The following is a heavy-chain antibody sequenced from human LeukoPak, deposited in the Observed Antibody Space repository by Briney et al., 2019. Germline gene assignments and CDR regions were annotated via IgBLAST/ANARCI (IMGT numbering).Heavy chain of an antibody. D-gene: IGHD3-22*01. CDR3: ADHYYDSSGYYEYFDY. V-gene: IGHV1-69*02. Sequence: SVKVSCKASGGTFSSYTISWVRQAPGQGLEWMGRIIPILGIANYAQKFQGRVTITGDKSTSTAYMELSSLRSEDTAVYYCADHYYDSSGYYEYFDYWGQGTLVTVSS. CDR2: IIPILGIA. CDR1: GGTFSSYT. J-gene: IGHJ4*02.